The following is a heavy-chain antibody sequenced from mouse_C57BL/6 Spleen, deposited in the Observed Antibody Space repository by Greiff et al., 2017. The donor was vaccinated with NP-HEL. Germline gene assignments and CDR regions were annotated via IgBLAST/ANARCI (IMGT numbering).Heavy chain of an antibody. J-gene: IGHJ4*01. D-gene: IGHD3-2*02. CDR3: ARQLRLLYAMDY. CDR2: IYPGDGDT. Sequence: QVQLQQSGPELVKPGASVKISCKASGYAFSSSWMNWVKQRPGKGLEWIGRIYPGDGDTNYNGKFKGKATLTADKSSSTAYMQLSSLTSEDSAVYFCARQLRLLYAMDYWGQGTSVTVSS. V-gene: IGHV1-82*01. CDR1: GYAFSSSW.